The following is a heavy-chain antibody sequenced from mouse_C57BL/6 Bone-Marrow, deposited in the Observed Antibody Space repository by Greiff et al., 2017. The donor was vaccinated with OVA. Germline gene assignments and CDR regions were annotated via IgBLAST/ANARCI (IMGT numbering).Heavy chain of an antibody. J-gene: IGHJ3*01. CDR1: GFNIKDDY. CDR2: IDPENGDT. Sequence: EVQLQQSGAELVRPGASVKLSCTASGFNIKDDYMHWVKQRPEQGLEWIGWIDPENGDTEYASKFQGKATITADTSSNTAYLQLSSLTSEDTAVYYGTGDYDGAWFAYWGQGTLVTVSA. V-gene: IGHV14-4*01. CDR3: TGDYDGAWFAY. D-gene: IGHD2-4*01.